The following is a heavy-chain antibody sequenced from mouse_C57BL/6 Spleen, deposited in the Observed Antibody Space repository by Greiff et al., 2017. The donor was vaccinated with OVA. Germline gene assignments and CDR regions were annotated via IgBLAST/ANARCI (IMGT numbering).Heavy chain of an antibody. J-gene: IGHJ2*01. CDR1: GFTFSSYA. CDR3: TREGRGYCDY. Sequence: EVQGVESGEGLVKPGGSLKLSCAASGFTFSSYAMSWVRQTPEKRLEWVAYISSGGDYIYYADTVKGRFTISRDNARKTLYLQMSSLKSEDTAMYYCTREGRGYCDYWGQGTTLTVSS. V-gene: IGHV5-9-1*02. CDR2: ISSGGDYI.